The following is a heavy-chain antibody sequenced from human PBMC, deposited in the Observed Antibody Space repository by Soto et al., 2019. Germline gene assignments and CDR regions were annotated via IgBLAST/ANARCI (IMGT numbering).Heavy chain of an antibody. D-gene: IGHD1-26*01. J-gene: IGHJ3*02. V-gene: IGHV3-9*01. CDR2: ISWNSGSI. CDR1: GFTFSNAW. Sequence: EVQLVESGGGLVKPGGSLRLSCAASGFTFSNAWMSWVRQAPGKGLEWVSGISWNSGSIGYADSVKGRFTISRDNAKNSLYLQMNSLRAEDTALYYCAKDWEWDSGAFDIWGQGTMVTVSS. CDR3: AKDWEWDSGAFDI.